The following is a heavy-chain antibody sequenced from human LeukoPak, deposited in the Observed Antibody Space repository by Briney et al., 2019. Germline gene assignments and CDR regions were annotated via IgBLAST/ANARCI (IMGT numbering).Heavy chain of an antibody. D-gene: IGHD2-2*02. V-gene: IGHV3-21*01. Sequence: PGGSLRLSCAASGFTFSSYSMNWIRQAPGKGLEWVSSISSSSSYIYYADSVKGRFTISRDNGKNSLYLQMTSLRAEDTSVYYCARDDYCSSTSCYTYYYYGMDVWGQGTTVTVSS. J-gene: IGHJ6*02. CDR2: ISSSSSYI. CDR1: GFTFSSYS. CDR3: ARDDYCSSTSCYTYYYYGMDV.